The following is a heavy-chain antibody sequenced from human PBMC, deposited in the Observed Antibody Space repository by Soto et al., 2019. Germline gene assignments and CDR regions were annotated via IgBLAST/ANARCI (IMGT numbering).Heavy chain of an antibody. V-gene: IGHV3-15*07. Sequence: PGGSLRLSCAASGFTCSNAWINWVRQAPGKGLEWVGRIKSKTDGGTPYYAAPGKGRFAISRDDSKNMVYLQMNSLKTAATAIYYCTTDSYSRLTLVRFDYSGHGPLATVSS. CDR1: GFTCSNAW. CDR3: TTDSYSRLTLVRFDY. D-gene: IGHD1-26*01. CDR2: IKSKTDGGTP. J-gene: IGHJ4*01.